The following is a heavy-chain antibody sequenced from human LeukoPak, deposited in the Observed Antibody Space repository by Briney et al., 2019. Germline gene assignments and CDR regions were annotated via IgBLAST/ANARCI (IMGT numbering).Heavy chain of an antibody. V-gene: IGHV1-2*02. CDR3: ARVGAYYYDSSGNPTSDAFDI. D-gene: IGHD3-22*01. CDR2: INPNSGGT. J-gene: IGHJ3*02. Sequence: ASVKVSCKASGYTFTRYYMHWVRQAPGQELEGMGWINPNSGGTNYAQKFQGRVTMTRDTSISTAYMELSRLRSDDTAVYYCARVGAYYYDSSGNPTSDAFDIWGQGTMVTVSS. CDR1: GYTFTRYY.